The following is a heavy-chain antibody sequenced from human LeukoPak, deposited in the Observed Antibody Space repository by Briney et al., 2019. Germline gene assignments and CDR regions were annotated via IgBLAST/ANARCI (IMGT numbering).Heavy chain of an antibody. CDR1: GFTFTGYY. D-gene: IGHD3-22*01. CDR3: ARGITMIVVVIIPDAFDI. J-gene: IGHJ3*02. V-gene: IGHV1-2*02. CDR2: INPNSGGT. Sequence: GASVKVSCKASGFTFTGYYMHWVRQAPGQGLEWMGWINPNSGGTNYAQKFQGRVTMTRDTSISTAYMELSRLRSDDTAVYYCARGITMIVVVIIPDAFDIWGQGTMVTVSS.